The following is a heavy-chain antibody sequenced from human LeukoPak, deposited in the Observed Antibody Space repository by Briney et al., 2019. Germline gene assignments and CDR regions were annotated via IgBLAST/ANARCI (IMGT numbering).Heavy chain of an antibody. D-gene: IGHD1-20*01. CDR1: GGSISSYY. V-gene: IGHV4-59*01. CDR3: ARSLTGTTPSP. Sequence: SETLSLTCTVSGGSISSYYWSWIRQPPGKGLEWIGYIYYSGSTNYNPSLKSRVTISVDTSKNQFSLKLSSVTAADTAVYYCARSLTGTTPSPWGQGTLVTVS. CDR2: IYYSGST. J-gene: IGHJ5*02.